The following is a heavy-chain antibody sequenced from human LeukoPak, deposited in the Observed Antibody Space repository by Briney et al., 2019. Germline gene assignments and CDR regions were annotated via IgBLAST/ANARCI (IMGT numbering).Heavy chain of an antibody. V-gene: IGHV1-46*01. Sequence: GASVKVSCKASGYTFTSYYMHWVRQAPGQGLEWMGIINPSGGGTSYAQKFQGRVTMTRDTSTSTVYMELSSLRSEDTAVYYCARADYGDTIPQNAFDIWGQGTMVTVSS. D-gene: IGHD4-17*01. CDR1: GYTFTSYY. J-gene: IGHJ3*02. CDR2: INPSGGGT. CDR3: ARADYGDTIPQNAFDI.